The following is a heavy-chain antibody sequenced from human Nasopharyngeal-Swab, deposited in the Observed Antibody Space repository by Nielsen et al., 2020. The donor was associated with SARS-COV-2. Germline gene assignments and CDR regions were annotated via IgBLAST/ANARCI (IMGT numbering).Heavy chain of an antibody. D-gene: IGHD6-13*01. CDR2: ISAYNGNT. V-gene: IGHV1-18*01. CDR1: GYIFTSYG. CDR3: ARVEAAAGYYYYYYMDV. Sequence: SLLVSCKALGYIFTSYGISWVRQAPGQGLEWMGWISAYNGNTNYAQKLQGRVTMTTDTSTSTAYMELRSLRSDDTAVYYCARVEAAAGYYYYYYMDVWGKGTTVTVSS. J-gene: IGHJ6*03.